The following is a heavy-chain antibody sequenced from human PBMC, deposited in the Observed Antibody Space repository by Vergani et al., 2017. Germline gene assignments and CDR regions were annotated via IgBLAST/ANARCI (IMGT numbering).Heavy chain of an antibody. V-gene: IGHV3-7*01. CDR3: ARDVSYVSDYVDV. Sequence: EVQLVESGGGLVQPGGSLRLSCAASGFTFSSYSMNWVRQAPGKGLEWVANIKQDGSEKYYVDSVKGRFTISRDNAKNSLYLQMNSLRAEDTAVYYCARDVSYVSDYVDVWGKGTTVTVSS. CDR2: IKQDGSEK. J-gene: IGHJ6*04. D-gene: IGHD3-10*01. CDR1: GFTFSSYS.